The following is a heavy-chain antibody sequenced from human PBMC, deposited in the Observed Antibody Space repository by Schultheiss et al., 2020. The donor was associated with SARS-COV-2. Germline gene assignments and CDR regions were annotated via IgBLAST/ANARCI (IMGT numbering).Heavy chain of an antibody. V-gene: IGHV1-8*01. J-gene: IGHJ5*02. CDR2: MNPNSGDT. CDR1: GYTFTSYD. Sequence: ASVKVSCKASGYTFTSYDINWVRQATGQGLEWMGWMNPNSGDTNFAQKFQGRVTMTRDTSISTVYMELRWLTSGDTAVYYCARDPDRITVFGVYIATGFDPWGQGTLVTVSS. D-gene: IGHD3-3*01. CDR3: ARDPDRITVFGVYIATGFDP.